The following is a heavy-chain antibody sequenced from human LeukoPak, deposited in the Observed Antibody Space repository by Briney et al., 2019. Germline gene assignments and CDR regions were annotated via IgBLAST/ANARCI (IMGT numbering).Heavy chain of an antibody. V-gene: IGHV3-7*01. CDR2: IKEDGSEK. D-gene: IGHD3-10*01. Sequence: GGSLRLSCAASGFTFSSHWMNWVRQAPGKGLEWVANIKEDGSEKYYVDSVKGRFTISRDNAKNSVYLQMNSLRGEDTALYYCAKGTGAGSYWVDYWGQGTLVTVSS. CDR1: GFTFSSHW. J-gene: IGHJ4*02. CDR3: AKGTGAGSYWVDY.